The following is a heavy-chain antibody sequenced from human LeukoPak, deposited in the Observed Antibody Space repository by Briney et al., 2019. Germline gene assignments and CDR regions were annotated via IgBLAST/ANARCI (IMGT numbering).Heavy chain of an antibody. CDR3: ARGGVYFDY. CDR1: GFTSVDYV. CDR2: IKADGSST. D-gene: IGHD3-16*01. J-gene: IGHJ4*02. Sequence: GGSLRLSCADSGFTSVDYVMNWVRHAPGRGLECVCGIKADGSSTDYADSVKGRFTISRDNAKNSLYLQMNSLRAEDTALYYCARGGVYFDYWGQGTLITVSA. V-gene: IGHV3-20*04.